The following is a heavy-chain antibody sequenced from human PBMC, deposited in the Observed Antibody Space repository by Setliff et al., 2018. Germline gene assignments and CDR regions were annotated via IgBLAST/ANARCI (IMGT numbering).Heavy chain of an antibody. D-gene: IGHD3-10*01. V-gene: IGHV4-39*01. J-gene: IGHJ3*02. Sequence: PSETLSLTCSVSGGSITSDSYYWGWVRQPPGRGLEWIGSIYYSGTTYYNPSLKSRVTISVDTSKNQFSLKLSSVTAADTAVYYCARRGYYYGWGDSNAFDIWGQGTMVT. CDR1: GGSITSDSYY. CDR2: IYYSGTT. CDR3: ARRGYYYGWGDSNAFDI.